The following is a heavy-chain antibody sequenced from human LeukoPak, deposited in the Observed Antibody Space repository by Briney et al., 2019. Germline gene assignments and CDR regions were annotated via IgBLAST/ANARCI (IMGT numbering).Heavy chain of an antibody. CDR2: IKSKTDGGTT. Sequence: GGSLRLSCAASGFTFSNAWMNWVRQAPGKGLEWVGRIKSKTDGGTTDYAAPVKGRFAISRDDSKNTLYLQMNSLRAEDTAVYYCARGGITMVRNDYWGQGTLVTVSS. J-gene: IGHJ4*02. D-gene: IGHD3-10*01. CDR3: ARGGITMVRNDY. V-gene: IGHV3-15*07. CDR1: GFTFSNAW.